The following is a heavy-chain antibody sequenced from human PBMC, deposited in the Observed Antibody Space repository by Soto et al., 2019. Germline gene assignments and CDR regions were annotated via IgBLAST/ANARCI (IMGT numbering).Heavy chain of an antibody. V-gene: IGHV4-61*01. Sequence: PSETLSLTCCVSGGSVRSGSYYWSWIRQPPGKGLEWVGYILYSGSPNYNPSLKSRVTMSLDTSENQFSLKLSSVTTADTAVYYCGRGGPSVGAYRYFDYWGQGTLVTVSS. CDR1: GGSVRSGSYY. D-gene: IGHD1-26*01. J-gene: IGHJ4*02. CDR3: GRGGPSVGAYRYFDY. CDR2: ILYSGSP.